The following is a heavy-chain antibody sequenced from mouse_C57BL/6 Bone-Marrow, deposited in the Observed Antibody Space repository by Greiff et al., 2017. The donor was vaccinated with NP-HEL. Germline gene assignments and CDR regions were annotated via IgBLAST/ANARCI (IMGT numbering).Heavy chain of an antibody. V-gene: IGHV1-59*01. CDR2: IDPSDSYT. D-gene: IGHD2-1*01. CDR3: ARPYGNYVRYAMDY. J-gene: IGHJ4*01. Sequence: QVQLQQPGAELVRPGTSVKLSCKASGYTFTSYWMHWVKQRPGQGLEWIGVIDPSDSYTNYNQKFKGKATLTVDTSSSTAYMQLSSLTSEDSAVYYAARPYGNYVRYAMDYWGQGTSVTVSS. CDR1: GYTFTSYW.